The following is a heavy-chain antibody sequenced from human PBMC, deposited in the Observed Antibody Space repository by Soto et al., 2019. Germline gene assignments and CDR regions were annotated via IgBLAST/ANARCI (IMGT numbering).Heavy chain of an antibody. J-gene: IGHJ4*02. D-gene: IGHD5-12*01. CDR3: ARDSGSSMVATGPLDY. CDR1: GFTFSSYA. Sequence: QVQLVESGGGVVQPGRSLRLSCAASGFTFSSYAMHWVRQAPGKGLEWVAVISYDGSNKYYADSVKGRFTISRDNSKNTLYLQMNSLRAEDTAVYYCARDSGSSMVATGPLDYWGQGTLVTVSS. V-gene: IGHV3-30-3*01. CDR2: ISYDGSNK.